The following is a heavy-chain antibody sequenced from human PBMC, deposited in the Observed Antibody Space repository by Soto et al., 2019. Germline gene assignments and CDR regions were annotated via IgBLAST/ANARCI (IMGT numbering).Heavy chain of an antibody. J-gene: IGHJ6*02. CDR3: SKVVGGTPGSGVYYYYGMDV. D-gene: IGHD3-10*01. Sequence: PSETLSLTCTVSGGSISSYYWSWIRQPPGKGLEWIGYIYYSGSTNYKPSLKSRVTISVDTSKNQFSLKLSSVTAADTAVYYCSKVVGGTPGSGVYYYYGMDVWGQGTTVTVSS. CDR2: IYYSGST. CDR1: GGSISSYY. V-gene: IGHV4-59*01.